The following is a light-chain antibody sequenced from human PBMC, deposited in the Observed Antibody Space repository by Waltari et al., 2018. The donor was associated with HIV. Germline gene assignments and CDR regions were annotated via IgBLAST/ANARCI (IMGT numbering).Light chain of an antibody. V-gene: IGLV2-14*01. CDR3: SSYTSSRTWV. CDR2: EVS. CDR1: RSDVGGYNY. Sequence: QSALTQPASVSGSPGQSITISCTGTRSDVGGYNYVSWYQHHPGTAPTLVIYEVSNRPSGFSNRFSGFKSANTASLTISGLQAEDEGDYYCSSYTSSRTWVFGGGTKLTVL. J-gene: IGLJ3*02.